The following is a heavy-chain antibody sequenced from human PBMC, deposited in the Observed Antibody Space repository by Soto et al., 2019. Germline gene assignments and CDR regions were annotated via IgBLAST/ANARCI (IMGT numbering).Heavy chain of an antibody. CDR2: INSDGSRT. V-gene: IGHV3-74*01. D-gene: IGHD6-13*01. Sequence: GGSLRLSCAASGFTFSSYWMHWVRQAPGKGLVWVSRINSDGSRTIYADSVKGRFTISRDNAKNSLHLQMNSLRAEDTAVYYCTRDASRDSSARGWFDPWGPGTLVTVSS. CDR3: TRDASRDSSARGWFDP. J-gene: IGHJ5*02. CDR1: GFTFSSYW.